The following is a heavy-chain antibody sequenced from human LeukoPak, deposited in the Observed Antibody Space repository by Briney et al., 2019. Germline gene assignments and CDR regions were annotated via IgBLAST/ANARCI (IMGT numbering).Heavy chain of an antibody. J-gene: IGHJ6*03. CDR1: GGTFSSYA. V-gene: IGHV1-69*01. CDR3: ATLGDSNRGYYYYYMDV. Sequence: ASVKVSCKASGGTFSSYAISWVRQAPGQGLEWMGGIIPIFGTANYAQKFQGRVTITADESTSTAYMELSSLRSEDTAVYYCATLGDSNRGYYYYYMDVWGKGTTVTVS. CDR2: IIPIFGTA. D-gene: IGHD2-21*02.